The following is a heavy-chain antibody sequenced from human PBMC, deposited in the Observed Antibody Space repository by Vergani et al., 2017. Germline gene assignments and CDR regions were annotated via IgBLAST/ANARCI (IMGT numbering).Heavy chain of an antibody. CDR2: IYPGDSDT. Sequence: EVQLVQSGAEVKKPGESLKISCKGSGYSFTSYWIGWVRQMPGKGLEWMGIIYPGDSDTRYSPSFQGQVTISADKSISNAYLQWSSLTASDTSMYDCARHRTAGNGATDSSSPLDYWGQGTLVTVSS. CDR3: ARHRTAGNGATDSSSPLDY. D-gene: IGHD3-22*01. V-gene: IGHV5-51*01. CDR1: GYSFTSYW. J-gene: IGHJ4*02.